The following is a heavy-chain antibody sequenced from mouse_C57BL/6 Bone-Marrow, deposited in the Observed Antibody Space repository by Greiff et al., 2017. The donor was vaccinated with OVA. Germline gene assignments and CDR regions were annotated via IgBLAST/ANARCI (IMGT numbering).Heavy chain of an antibody. CDR3: TIYYYGSSYWYFDV. CDR2: IYPGNSDT. J-gene: IGHJ1*03. V-gene: IGHV1-5*01. Sequence: EVQLQESGTVLARPGASVKMSCKTSGYTFTSYWMHWVKQRPGQGLEWIGAIYPGNSDTSYNQKFKGKAKLTAVTSASTAYMELSSLTNEDSAVYYCTIYYYGSSYWYFDVWGTGPTVTVSS. CDR1: GYTFTSYW. D-gene: IGHD1-1*01.